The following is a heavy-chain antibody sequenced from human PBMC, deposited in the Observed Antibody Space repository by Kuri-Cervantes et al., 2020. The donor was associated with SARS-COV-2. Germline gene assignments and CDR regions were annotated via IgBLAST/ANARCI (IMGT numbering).Heavy chain of an antibody. Sequence: GESLKISCKVSGYTFTTHWIGWLRQMPGKGLEWMGIIYPSDSDTRYSPSFQGQVIISVDRSINTAYLQWSSLEPSDTAIYYCARRGSATTFLDYWGQGTQVTASS. V-gene: IGHV5-51*01. CDR3: ARRGSATTFLDY. J-gene: IGHJ4*02. D-gene: IGHD2-15*01. CDR2: IYPSDSDT. CDR1: GYTFTTHW.